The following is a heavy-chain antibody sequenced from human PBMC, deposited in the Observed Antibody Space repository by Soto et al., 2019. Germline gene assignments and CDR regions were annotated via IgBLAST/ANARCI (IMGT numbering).Heavy chain of an antibody. Sequence: QVQLVQSGAEVMKPGASVKVSCKASGSTFTSYGISWVRQAPGQGVEWMGWISAHNGNTKDAQKLQGRVTMTTDTSTSTANMELRSLRSDDTSVYYCARDISYVMGDYWGQGTLVTFAT. CDR2: ISAHNGNT. CDR1: GSTFTSYG. CDR3: ARDISYVMGDY. J-gene: IGHJ4*02. V-gene: IGHV1-18*01. D-gene: IGHD5-18*01.